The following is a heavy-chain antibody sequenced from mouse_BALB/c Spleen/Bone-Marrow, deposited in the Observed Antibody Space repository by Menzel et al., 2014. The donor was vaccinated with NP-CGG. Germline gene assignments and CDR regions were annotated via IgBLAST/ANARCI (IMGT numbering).Heavy chain of an antibody. V-gene: IGHV14-3*02. J-gene: IGHJ4*01. CDR3: ARWEYYAMDY. CDR1: GFNIKDTY. Sequence: DVQLQESGAELVKPGASVKLSCTASGFNIKDTYMHWVKQRTEQGLEWIGRIDPANGNTKYDPKFQGKATITADTSSNTAYLQLSSLTSGDTAVYYCARWEYYAMDYWGQGTSVTVSS. CDR2: IDPANGNT. D-gene: IGHD4-1*01.